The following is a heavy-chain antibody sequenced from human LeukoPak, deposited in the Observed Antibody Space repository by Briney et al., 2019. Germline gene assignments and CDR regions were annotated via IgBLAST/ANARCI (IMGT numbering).Heavy chain of an antibody. CDR3: ARMGTSGYFSHFDY. J-gene: IGHJ4*02. CDR1: GYGFISFW. CDR2: IDPRDSYT. Sequence: GESLKISCKGSGYGFISFWISWVRQMPGKGLEWMGRIDPRDSYTNYSPSLLGHVTISADRSITTAYLQWSSLKASDTAIYYCARMGTSGYFSHFDYWGQRTLVTVSS. D-gene: IGHD3-3*01. V-gene: IGHV5-10-1*01.